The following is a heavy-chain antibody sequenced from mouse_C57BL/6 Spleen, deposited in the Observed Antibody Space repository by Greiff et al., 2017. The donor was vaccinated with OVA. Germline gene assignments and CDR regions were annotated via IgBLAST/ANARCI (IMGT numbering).Heavy chain of an antibody. CDR1: GYTFTSYW. J-gene: IGHJ4*01. CDR2: IDPNSGGT. CDR3: ARSYGSSSYYAMDY. Sequence: QVHVKQPGAELVKPGASVKLSCKASGYTFTSYWMHWVKQRPGRGLEWIGRIDPNSGGTKYNEKFKSKATLTVDKPSSTAYMQLSSLTSEDSAVYYCARSYGSSSYYAMDYWGQGTSVTVSS. V-gene: IGHV1-72*01. D-gene: IGHD1-1*01.